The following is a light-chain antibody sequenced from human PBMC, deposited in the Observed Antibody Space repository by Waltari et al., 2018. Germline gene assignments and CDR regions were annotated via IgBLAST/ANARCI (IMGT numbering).Light chain of an antibody. V-gene: IGKV3-11*01. CDR1: RSVATY. CDR3: QRYSDSPPT. J-gene: IGKJ4*01. Sequence: FILTQSPATLSLSPGERANLSCRASRSVATYLAWYQQKPGQAPRLLIYGASNRPTGIPERFSGTGSGTDFTLIISSLEPEDFAVYYCQRYSDSPPTFGGGTKVEIK. CDR2: GAS.